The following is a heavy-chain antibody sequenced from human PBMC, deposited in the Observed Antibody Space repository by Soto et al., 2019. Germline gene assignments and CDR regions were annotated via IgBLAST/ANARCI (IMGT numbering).Heavy chain of an antibody. Sequence: SETLSLTCTVSGGSISSGDYYWSWIRQPPGKGLEWIGYIYYSGSTYYNPSLKSRVTISVDTSKNQFSLKLSSVTAEDTAVYYCARSIVVVTALDYWGQGTLVTVSS. D-gene: IGHD2-21*02. CDR1: GGSISSGDYY. CDR3: ARSIVVVTALDY. V-gene: IGHV4-30-4*01. CDR2: IYYSGST. J-gene: IGHJ4*02.